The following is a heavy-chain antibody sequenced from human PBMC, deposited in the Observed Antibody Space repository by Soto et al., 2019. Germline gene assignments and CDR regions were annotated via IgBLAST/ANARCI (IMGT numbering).Heavy chain of an antibody. CDR3: GRDRIRGQWLATDDAFDI. CDR1: GYTFTSYG. CDR2: ISAYNGNT. V-gene: IGHV1-18*01. Sequence: ASVKVSCKASGYTFTSYGISWVRQAPGQGLEWMGWISAYNGNTNYAQKLQGRVTMTTDTSTSTAYMELRSLRSDDTAVYYCGRDRIRGQWLATDDAFDIWGQGTMVTVSS. J-gene: IGHJ3*02. D-gene: IGHD6-19*01.